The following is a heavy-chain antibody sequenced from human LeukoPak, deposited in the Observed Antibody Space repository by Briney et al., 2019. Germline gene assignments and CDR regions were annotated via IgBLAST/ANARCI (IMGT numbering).Heavy chain of an antibody. CDR1: GFTFSSYA. CDR3: ARVCVVVIAIRAR. V-gene: IGHV3-30-3*01. Sequence: GGSLRLSCAASGFTFSSYAMHWVRQAPGKGLEWVAVISYDGSNKYYADSVKGRFTISRDNSKNTLYLQMNSLRAEDTVVYYCARVCVVVIAIRARGGQGTLVTVSS. CDR2: ISYDGSNK. J-gene: IGHJ4*02. D-gene: IGHD2-21*01.